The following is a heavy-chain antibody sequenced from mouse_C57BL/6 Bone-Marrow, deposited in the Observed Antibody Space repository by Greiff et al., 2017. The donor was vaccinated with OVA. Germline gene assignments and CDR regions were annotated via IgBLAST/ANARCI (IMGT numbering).Heavy chain of an antibody. J-gene: IGHJ2*01. CDR2: IRSKSSNYAT. V-gene: IGHV10-3*01. Sequence: EVQLVESGGGLVQPKGSLKLSCAASGFTFNTYAMHWVRQAPGKGLEWVARIRSKSSNYATYYADSVKDRFTISRDDSQSMLYLQMNNLKTEDTAMYYCVRGEGYYYGSSYDYWGQGTTLTVSS. CDR1: GFTFNTYA. CDR3: VRGEGYYYGSSYDY. D-gene: IGHD1-1*01.